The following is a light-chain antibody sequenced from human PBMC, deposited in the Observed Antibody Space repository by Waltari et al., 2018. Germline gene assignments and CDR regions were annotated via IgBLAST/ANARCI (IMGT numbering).Light chain of an antibody. J-gene: IGLJ3*02. CDR1: TSDVGGYNY. CDR2: DVT. V-gene: IGLV2-11*01. CDR3: CSFAGTYTWV. Sequence: SALTQPRSVSGSPGQSVTISCTGTTSDVGGYNYVSWYQHHPGKAPKLMIFDVTQRPSGVPDRFSGSKSANTASLTISGLQAEDGADYYCCSFAGTYTWVFGGGTKVTVL.